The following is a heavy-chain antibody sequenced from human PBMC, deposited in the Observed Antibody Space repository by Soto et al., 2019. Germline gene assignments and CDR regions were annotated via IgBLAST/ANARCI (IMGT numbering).Heavy chain of an antibody. CDR3: ARVATCSSTSCYSVFDY. CDR1: GFTFSSYW. D-gene: IGHD2-2*01. V-gene: IGHV3-74*03. J-gene: IGHJ4*02. Sequence: EVQRVESGGGLVQPGGSLRLSCAASGFTFSSYWMHWVRQAPGKGLVWVSRINSDGSSTTYADSVKGRFTISRDNAKNTLYLQMNSLRAEDTAVYYCARVATCSSTSCYSVFDYWGQGTLVPVSS. CDR2: INSDGSST.